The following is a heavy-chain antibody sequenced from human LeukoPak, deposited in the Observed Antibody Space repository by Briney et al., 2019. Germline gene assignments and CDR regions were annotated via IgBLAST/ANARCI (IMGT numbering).Heavy chain of an antibody. J-gene: IGHJ3*01. CDR3: ASDSISMNAFDA. D-gene: IGHD3-22*01. Sequence: SETLSLTCTVSGGSFTTHYWSWIRQPPGKGLEWIGYTSYIGSTNYNPSLKSRVTISIDTSKNEVSLMLTSVTAADTAVYYCASDSISMNAFDAWGQGTMVTVSS. V-gene: IGHV4-59*11. CDR1: GGSFTTHY. CDR2: TSYIGST.